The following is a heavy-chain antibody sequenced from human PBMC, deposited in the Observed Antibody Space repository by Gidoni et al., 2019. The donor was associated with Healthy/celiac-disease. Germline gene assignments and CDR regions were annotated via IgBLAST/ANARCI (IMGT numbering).Heavy chain of an antibody. D-gene: IGHD3-10*01. V-gene: IGHV1-24*01. CDR1: GYTLTELS. CDR2: FDPEEVET. Sequence: QVQLVQSGAEVKTPGASVKVSCKVSGYTLTELSMHWVRQAPGKGLEWMGGFDPEEVETIYAQKFQGRVTMTEDTSTDTAYMELSSLRSEDTTVYYCATGTEWFGEPSGFDPWGQGTLVTVSS. J-gene: IGHJ5*02. CDR3: ATGTEWFGEPSGFDP.